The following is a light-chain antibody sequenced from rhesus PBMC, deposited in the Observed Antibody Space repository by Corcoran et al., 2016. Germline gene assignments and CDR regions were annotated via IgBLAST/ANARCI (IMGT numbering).Light chain of an antibody. CDR3: QHGYGSAWT. CDR2: KAS. J-gene: IGKJ1*01. V-gene: IGKV1-74*01. Sequence: DIRMTQSPSSLSASGGDRVTIPCRARENINNYLNWYKQKPGKAPKLLIYKASTLQTGVPSRFSGGGYGTAYTFPIRSLQPEDVATYYCQHGYGSAWTFGQGTRVEIK. CDR1: ENINNY.